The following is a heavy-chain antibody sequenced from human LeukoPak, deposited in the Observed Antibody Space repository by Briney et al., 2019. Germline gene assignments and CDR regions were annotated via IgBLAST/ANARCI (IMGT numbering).Heavy chain of an antibody. Sequence: GGSLRLSCAASGFTFSSYGMHWVRQAPGKGLEWVAFIRYDGSNKYYADSVKGRFTISRDNSKNTLYLQMNSLRAEDTAVYYCAKDRSGQQQLVLGWFDPWGQGTLVTVSS. D-gene: IGHD6-13*01. V-gene: IGHV3-30*02. J-gene: IGHJ5*02. CDR3: AKDRSGQQQLVLGWFDP. CDR1: GFTFSSYG. CDR2: IRYDGSNK.